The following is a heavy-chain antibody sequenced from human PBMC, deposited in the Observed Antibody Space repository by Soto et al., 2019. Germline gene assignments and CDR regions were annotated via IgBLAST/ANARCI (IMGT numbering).Heavy chain of an antibody. D-gene: IGHD6-19*01. V-gene: IGHV1-18*01. CDR1: GYTFTNYG. J-gene: IGHJ5*02. Sequence: ASVKVSCKAAGYTFTNYGISWVRQAPGQGLEWMGWIVTYNGNTQSTQKLQGRVTMTTDTSTSTAYMELRSLRSDDTAVYYCARGPQSSGCRGKWSDAWGQGTMVTVSS. CDR3: ARGPQSSGCRGKWSDA. CDR2: IVTYNGNT.